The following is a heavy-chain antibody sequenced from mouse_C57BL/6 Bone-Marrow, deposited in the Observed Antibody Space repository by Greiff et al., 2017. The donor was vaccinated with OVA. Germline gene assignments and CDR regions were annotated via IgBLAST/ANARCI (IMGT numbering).Heavy chain of an antibody. CDR1: GYSITSGYY. J-gene: IGHJ2*01. V-gene: IGHV3-6*01. Sequence: EVQLQQSGPGLVKPSQSLSLTCSVTGYSITSGYYWNWIRQFPGNKLEWMGYISYDGSNNYNPSLKNRISITRDTSKNQLFLKLNSVTTEDTATYYGARDQSTMVTGYFDYWGQGTTLTVSS. CDR3: ARDQSTMVTGYFDY. D-gene: IGHD2-2*01. CDR2: ISYDGSN.